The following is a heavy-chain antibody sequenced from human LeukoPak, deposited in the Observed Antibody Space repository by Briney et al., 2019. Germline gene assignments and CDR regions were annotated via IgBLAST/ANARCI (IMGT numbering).Heavy chain of an antibody. D-gene: IGHD2-2*02. J-gene: IGHJ4*02. CDR3: ARSWAPGYCSSITCYNFDY. V-gene: IGHV4-39*01. CDR2: IYYSGRT. Sequence: SETLSLTCTVSGGSVSTSHYYWGWIRQPPGKGLEWLGYIYYSGRTYYNPSLKSRVTISVDTSKNEFSLKLSSVTAADTAVYYCARSWAPGYCSSITCYNFDYWGQGTLVTVSS. CDR1: GGSVSTSHYY.